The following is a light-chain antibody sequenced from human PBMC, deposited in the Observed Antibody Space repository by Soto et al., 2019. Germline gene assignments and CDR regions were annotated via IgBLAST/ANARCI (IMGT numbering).Light chain of an antibody. J-gene: IGKJ4*01. Sequence: DIQLTQSPSFLSASIGDRVTITCRASQGIRSFLAWYQQKPGKAPNLLISGASILRTGVPSRFSGSGSGTEFTLTISSLQPDDFTTYYCQHLNTDPRTFGGRTKGEI. CDR2: GAS. CDR3: QHLNTDPRT. V-gene: IGKV1-9*01. CDR1: QGIRSF.